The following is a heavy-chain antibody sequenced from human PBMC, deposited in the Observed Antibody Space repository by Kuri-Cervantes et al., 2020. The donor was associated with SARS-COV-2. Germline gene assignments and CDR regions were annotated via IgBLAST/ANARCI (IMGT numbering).Heavy chain of an antibody. CDR1: GFTFSSYA. Sequence: GESLKISCAASGFTFSSYAMHWVRQAPGKGLEWVAVISYDGSNKYYADSVKGRFTISRDNSKNTLYLQMNSLRAEDTAVYYCARAFPPWEPKKNWFDPWGQGTLVTVSS. D-gene: IGHD1-26*01. V-gene: IGHV3-30-3*01. J-gene: IGHJ5*02. CDR3: ARAFPPWEPKKNWFDP. CDR2: ISYDGSNK.